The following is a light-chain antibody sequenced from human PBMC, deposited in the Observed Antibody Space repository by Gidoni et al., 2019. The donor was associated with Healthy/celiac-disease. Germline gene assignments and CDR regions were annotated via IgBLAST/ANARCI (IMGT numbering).Light chain of an antibody. CDR3: QQSYSTPPVT. CDR1: QSISSY. CDR2: AAS. V-gene: IGKV1-39*01. Sequence: DIQMTQSPSSLSASVGDRVTITCRASQSISSYLNWYQQKPGKAPKLLIYAASSLQSGVPSRFSGSGSGTDFTLTICSLQPEDFATYYCQQSYSTPPVTFGQGTKVEIK. J-gene: IGKJ1*01.